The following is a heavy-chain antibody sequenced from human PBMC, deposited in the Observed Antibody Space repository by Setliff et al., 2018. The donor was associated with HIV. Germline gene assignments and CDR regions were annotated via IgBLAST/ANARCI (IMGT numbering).Heavy chain of an antibody. J-gene: IGHJ3*02. CDR2: IITNLGGVT. CDR3: AGPRGDEAFDI. V-gene: IGHV1-69*10. CDR1: GGTFTTYS. Sequence: ASVKVSCKTSGGTFTTYSVSWVRQAPGQGLEWMGGIITNLGGVTKYAQKFQDRLTITADASTSTVYMELISLRSEDTAVYYCAGPRGDEAFDIWGQGTMVTVSS. D-gene: IGHD3-10*01.